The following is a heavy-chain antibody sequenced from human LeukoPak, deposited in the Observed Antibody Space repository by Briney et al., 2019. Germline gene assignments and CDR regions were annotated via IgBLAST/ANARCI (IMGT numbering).Heavy chain of an antibody. Sequence: ASVKVSCKASGYTFTSYYMHWVRQAPGQGLEWMGIINPSGGSTSYAQKFQGRVTMTRDMSTSTVYMELRRLTYDDTAIYYCARMTYVSGYYDGHDAFDIWGQGTTVTVSS. J-gene: IGHJ3*02. CDR3: ARMTYVSGYYDGHDAFDI. D-gene: IGHD5-12*01. V-gene: IGHV1-46*01. CDR1: GYTFTSYY. CDR2: INPSGGST.